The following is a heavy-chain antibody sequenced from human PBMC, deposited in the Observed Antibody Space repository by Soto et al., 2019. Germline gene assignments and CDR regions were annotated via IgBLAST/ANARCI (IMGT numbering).Heavy chain of an antibody. CDR2: IRSGGNNE. CDR3: ARDSLSEDNGFDI. J-gene: IGHJ3*02. Sequence: GGSLRLSCAASGFTFSSYGMHWVRQAPGKGLDWVAVIRSGGNNENYADSVKGRFTISRDNPKNTLYLEMNSLRAEDTAVYFCARDSLSEDNGFDIWGQGTMVTVSS. CDR1: GFTFSSYG. V-gene: IGHV3-33*01.